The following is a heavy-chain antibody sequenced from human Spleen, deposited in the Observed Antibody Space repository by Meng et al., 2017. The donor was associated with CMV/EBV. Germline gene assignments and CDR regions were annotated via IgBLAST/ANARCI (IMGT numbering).Heavy chain of an antibody. J-gene: IGHJ4*02. Sequence: SETLSLTCTVSGGSISSYYWSWIRQPPGKGLEWIGYIYYSGSTNYNPSLKSRVTISVDTSKNQFSLKLSSVPAADTAVYYCARGGLRFLEWAHRFDYWGQGTLVTVSS. V-gene: IGHV4-59*01. D-gene: IGHD3-3*01. CDR1: GGSISSYY. CDR3: ARGGLRFLEWAHRFDY. CDR2: IYYSGST.